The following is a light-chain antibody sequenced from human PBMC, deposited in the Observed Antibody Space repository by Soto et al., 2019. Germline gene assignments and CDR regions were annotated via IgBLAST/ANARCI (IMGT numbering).Light chain of an antibody. CDR3: QQYNSYKT. CDR2: DAS. CDR1: QSISSW. Sequence: DLQMTQSPSTLSASVGDRVTITCRASQSISSWLAWYQQKPGKAPKLLIYDASSLESGVPSRFSGSGSGTKFTLTISSLQPDDFATYYCQQYNSYKTFGQGTRWIS. V-gene: IGKV1-5*01. J-gene: IGKJ1*01.